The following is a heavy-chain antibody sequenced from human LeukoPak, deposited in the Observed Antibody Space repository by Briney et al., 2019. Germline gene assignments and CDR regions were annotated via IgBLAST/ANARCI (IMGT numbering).Heavy chain of an antibody. J-gene: IGHJ4*02. D-gene: IGHD3-10*01. V-gene: IGHV3-23*01. CDR2: ISGSGGST. CDR3: VSHYGSGSYSLRYFDY. Sequence: GGSLRLSCAASGFTFSSYAMSWVRQAPGKGLEWVSAISGSGGSTYYADSVKGRFTISRDNSKNTLYLQMNSLRAEDTAVYYCVSHYGSGSYSLRYFDYWGQGTLVTVSS. CDR1: GFTFSSYA.